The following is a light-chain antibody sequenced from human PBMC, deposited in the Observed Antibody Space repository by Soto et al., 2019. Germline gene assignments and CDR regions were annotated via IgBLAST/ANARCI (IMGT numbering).Light chain of an antibody. V-gene: IGKV1-9*01. CDR2: DAS. CDR3: QQLSTYSS. Sequence: DIQLTQSPSFLSASVGDRVTITCRASQGINTFLAWYQQKPGKAPKVPIYDASRLHSGVPSRFSGSGSGTEFTLTINSLQPEDFATYFCQQLSTYSSFGGGTKVDIK. CDR1: QGINTF. J-gene: IGKJ4*01.